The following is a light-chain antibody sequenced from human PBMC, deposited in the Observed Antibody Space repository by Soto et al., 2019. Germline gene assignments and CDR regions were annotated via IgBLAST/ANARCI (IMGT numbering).Light chain of an antibody. V-gene: IGLV1-40*01. CDR3: QSYDSSLSGSNVV. J-gene: IGLJ2*01. CDR2: GNS. CDR1: SSNIGAGYD. Sequence: QSVLTQPPSVSGAPGQRVTISCTGSSSNIGAGYDVHWYQQLPGTAPKLLIYGNSNRPSGVPDRFSGSKYVTSASLAITGLQAEDEADYYCQSYDSSLSGSNVVFGGGTKLTVL.